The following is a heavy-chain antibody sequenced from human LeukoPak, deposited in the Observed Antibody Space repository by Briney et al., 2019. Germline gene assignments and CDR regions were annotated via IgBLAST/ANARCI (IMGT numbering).Heavy chain of an antibody. Sequence: SETLSLTCTVSGVSIITTNYYWGWIRQPPGKGLEWIGSISYSGNAYYNPSLRSRLSISMDASKNQFSLKVRSVTAADTAVYYCARNLGQTWGTVTTDLWYFDHWGQGTLVPVSS. J-gene: IGHJ4*02. CDR3: ARNLGQTWGTVTTDLWYFDH. CDR2: ISYSGNA. D-gene: IGHD4-11*01. V-gene: IGHV4-39*01. CDR1: GVSIITTNYY.